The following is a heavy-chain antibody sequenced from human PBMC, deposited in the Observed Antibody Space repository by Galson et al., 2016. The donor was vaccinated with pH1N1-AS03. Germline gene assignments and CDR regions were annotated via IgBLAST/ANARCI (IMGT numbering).Heavy chain of an antibody. CDR2: IYPGDSDT. D-gene: IGHD5-24*01. J-gene: IGHJ4*02. CDR1: GYIFTSYW. V-gene: IGHV5-51*01. Sequence: QSGAEVTKPGESLKISCKTSGYIFTSYWVAWVRHMPGKGLEWMGIIYPGDSDTRYSPSFQGQVTISADRSINTAYLQWSSLMASDTAIYYCARQVRDGYNDYFDYWGQGIQVTVSS. CDR3: ARQVRDGYNDYFDY.